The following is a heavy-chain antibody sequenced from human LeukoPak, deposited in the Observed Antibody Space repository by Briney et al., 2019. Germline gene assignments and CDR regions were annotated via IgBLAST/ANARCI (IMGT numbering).Heavy chain of an antibody. D-gene: IGHD5/OR15-5a*01. Sequence: PGGSLRLSCAASGFTISDYDMHWVRQVPGRGLEWVSAIGIRDDTHYPDSVKGRFTISRENAKNSLYLQMNTLRDGDTAMYYCIRGGIRVSGIDAFDIWGQGTMVTVSS. CDR1: GFTISDYD. CDR3: IRGGIRVSGIDAFDI. CDR2: IGIRDDT. J-gene: IGHJ3*02. V-gene: IGHV3-13*01.